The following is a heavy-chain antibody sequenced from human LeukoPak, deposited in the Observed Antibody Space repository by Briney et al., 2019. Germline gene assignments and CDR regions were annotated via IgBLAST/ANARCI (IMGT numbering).Heavy chain of an antibody. CDR3: ARTYDSRFGAFDI. V-gene: IGHV3-23*01. CDR1: GFTFSSYA. J-gene: IGHJ3*02. D-gene: IGHD3-22*01. CDR2: ISGSGGST. Sequence: GGSLRLSCAASGFTFSSYAMSWVRQAPGKGLEWVSAISGSGGSTYYADSVKGRFTISRDNSKNTLYLQMNSLRAEDTALYYCARTYDSRFGAFDIWGQGTMVTVSS.